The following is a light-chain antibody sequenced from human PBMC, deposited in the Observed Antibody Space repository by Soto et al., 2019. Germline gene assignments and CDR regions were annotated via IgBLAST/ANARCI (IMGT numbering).Light chain of an antibody. Sequence: DIQMTQSPSSLSASVVDRVTITCRASQSISTYLNWYQQKAGLAPKLLIYAASSLQSGVPSRFSGSGSGTDFTLTISSLQPEDFATYYCQQTYSTPPTCGQGTKGDIK. CDR3: QQTYSTPPT. V-gene: IGKV1-39*01. CDR1: QSISTY. J-gene: IGKJ1*01. CDR2: AAS.